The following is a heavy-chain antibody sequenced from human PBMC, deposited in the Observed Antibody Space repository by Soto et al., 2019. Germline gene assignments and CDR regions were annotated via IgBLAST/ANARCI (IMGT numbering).Heavy chain of an antibody. CDR2: ISGSGNII. Sequence: PGGSLRLSCTDSGFGFSTYSVSWVRQAPGRGLEWLSYISGSGNIIYYADSVKGRFTISRDNAKNSLYLQMNSLRAEDSALYFCARDDLIIGTAFDYWGQGTLVTSPQ. CDR1: GFGFSTYS. D-gene: IGHD3-16*01. V-gene: IGHV3-48*01. CDR3: ARDDLIIGTAFDY. J-gene: IGHJ4*02.